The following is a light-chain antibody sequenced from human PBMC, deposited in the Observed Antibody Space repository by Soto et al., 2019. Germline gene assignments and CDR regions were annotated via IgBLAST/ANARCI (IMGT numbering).Light chain of an antibody. CDR1: QGIRTS. J-gene: IGKJ1*01. CDR2: AAS. Sequence: DIQMTQSPSSLSASLGDRVTIACRASQGIRTSLAWYQKQPGKVPKLLISAASTLQSGVPSRFSGGGYGTDFTLTISSLQPEHVATYHCPKYSNAPPWTLGQGTKVE. V-gene: IGKV1-27*01. CDR3: PKYSNAPPWT.